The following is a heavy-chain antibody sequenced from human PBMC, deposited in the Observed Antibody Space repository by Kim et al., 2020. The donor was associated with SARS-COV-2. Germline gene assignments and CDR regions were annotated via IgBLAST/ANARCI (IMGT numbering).Heavy chain of an antibody. V-gene: IGHV5-51*01. CDR2: IYPGDSDT. Sequence: GESLKISRKGSGYSFTSYWIGWVRQMPGKGLEWMGIIYPGDSDTRYSPSFQGQVTISADKSISTAYLQWSSLKASDTAMYYCARLRIVVVPNDAFDIWGQGTMVTVSS. CDR3: ARLRIVVVPNDAFDI. CDR1: GYSFTSYW. D-gene: IGHD2-2*01. J-gene: IGHJ3*02.